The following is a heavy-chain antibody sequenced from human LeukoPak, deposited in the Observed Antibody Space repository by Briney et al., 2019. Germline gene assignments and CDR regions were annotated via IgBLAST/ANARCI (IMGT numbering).Heavy chain of an antibody. D-gene: IGHD2-21*01. V-gene: IGHV3-74*01. CDR3: ASDPGYYAFDI. CDR2: INSGGSST. J-gene: IGHJ3*02. Sequence: WGSLRLSCAASGFTFSSFWMHWVRHAPGKGLVWVSRINSGGSSTSYADSVKGSFTISRDNAKNKLNLQMNSLRAEDTAVYYCASDPGYYAFDIWGQGTMVTVSS. CDR1: GFTFSSFW.